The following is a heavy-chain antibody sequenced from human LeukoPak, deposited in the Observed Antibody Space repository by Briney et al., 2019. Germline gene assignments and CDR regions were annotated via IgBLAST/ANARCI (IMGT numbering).Heavy chain of an antibody. Sequence: GGSLRLSCAASGFTFSSYTMNWVRQAPGKGLEWVPYISSSSYTILSSSYTIYYADSVKGRFTISRDNAKNSLYLQMNSLRAEDTAVYYCARDLAVAGADYWGQGTLVTVSS. J-gene: IGHJ4*02. D-gene: IGHD6-19*01. V-gene: IGHV3-21*05. CDR1: GFTFSSYT. CDR3: ARDLAVAGADY. CDR2: ISSSSYTILSSSYTI.